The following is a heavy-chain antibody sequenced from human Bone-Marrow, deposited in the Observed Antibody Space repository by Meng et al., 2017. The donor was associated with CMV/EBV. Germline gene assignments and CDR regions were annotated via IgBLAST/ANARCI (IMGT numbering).Heavy chain of an antibody. CDR3: AGGVNWGMKCYFDY. CDR2: IYYSGST. D-gene: IGHD7-27*01. Sequence: ETLSITCTVSGGSISSSSYYWGWIRQPPGKGLEWIGSIYYSGSTYYNPSLKSRVTISVDTSQNQFSLKLSSVNAADTAVYYCAGGVNWGMKCYFDYCGQGTLVTVSS. CDR1: GGSISSSSYY. V-gene: IGHV4-39*07. J-gene: IGHJ4*02.